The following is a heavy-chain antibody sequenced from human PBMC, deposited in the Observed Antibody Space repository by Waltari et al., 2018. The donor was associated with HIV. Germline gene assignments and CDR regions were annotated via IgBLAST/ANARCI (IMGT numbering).Heavy chain of an antibody. Sequence: QVQLRESGPGLVKPSQTLSLTCTVSGGSLSSGYYYWSWIRQPAGKGLEWIGRVYTSGSTNYNPSLKSRVTISVDTSNNQFSLKLSSVTAADTAVYYCARALDYYESGSFPWWFFDLWGRGTLVTVTS. CDR2: VYTSGST. V-gene: IGHV4-61*02. D-gene: IGHD3-10*01. J-gene: IGHJ2*01. CDR3: ARALDYYESGSFPWWFFDL. CDR1: GGSLSSGYYY.